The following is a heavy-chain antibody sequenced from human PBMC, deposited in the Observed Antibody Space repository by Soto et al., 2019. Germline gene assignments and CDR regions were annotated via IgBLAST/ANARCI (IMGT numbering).Heavy chain of an antibody. V-gene: IGHV1-18*01. Sequence: QVQLVQSGAEVKKPGASVKVSCKASGYTFTSYGISWVRQAPGQGLEWIGWISAYNGNTNYAQKLQGRVTMTTDTSTSTAYMELRSLRSDDTAVYYCARDRRYYDILTGYYYYYGMDVWGQGTTVTVSS. J-gene: IGHJ6*02. CDR2: ISAYNGNT. CDR3: ARDRRYYDILTGYYYYYGMDV. CDR1: GYTFTSYG. D-gene: IGHD3-9*01.